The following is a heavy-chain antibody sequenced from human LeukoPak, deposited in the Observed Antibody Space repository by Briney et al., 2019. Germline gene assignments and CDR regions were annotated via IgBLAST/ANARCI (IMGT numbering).Heavy chain of an antibody. D-gene: IGHD3-9*01. CDR1: GFTFSNYA. CDR2: ILGSGGST. Sequence: GVSLRLSCAASGFTFSNYAMSWVRQAPGKGLEWVSAILGSGGSTYYADSVKGRFTVSRDNSKSTLYLQMNSLRAEDTALYYCAKWGDYDVLTGYYVPDYWGQGTLVTVSS. J-gene: IGHJ4*02. CDR3: AKWGDYDVLTGYYVPDY. V-gene: IGHV3-23*01.